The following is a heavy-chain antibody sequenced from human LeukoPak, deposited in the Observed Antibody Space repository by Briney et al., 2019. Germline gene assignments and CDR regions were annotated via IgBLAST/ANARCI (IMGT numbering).Heavy chain of an antibody. CDR1: GFTFSSYA. V-gene: IGHV3-30-3*01. CDR3: ARVWSGYYPYYYYYGMDV. Sequence: PGGSLRLSCAASGFTFSSYAMHWVRQAPGKGLEWVAVISYDGSNKYYADSVKGRFTISRDNSKNTLYLQMNSLRAEDTAVYCCARVWSGYYPYYYYYGMDVWGQGTTVTVSS. J-gene: IGHJ6*02. D-gene: IGHD3/OR15-3a*01. CDR2: ISYDGSNK.